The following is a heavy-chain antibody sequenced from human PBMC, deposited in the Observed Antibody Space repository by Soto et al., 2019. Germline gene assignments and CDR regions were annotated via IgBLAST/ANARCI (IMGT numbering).Heavy chain of an antibody. CDR2: FDPEDGET. D-gene: IGHD7-27*01. CDR3: ATSWGGSAQRQGAFDL. V-gene: IGHV1-24*01. CDR1: GYTLTELS. J-gene: IGHJ3*01. Sequence: GASVKVSCKVSGYTLTELSMHWVRQAPGKGLEWMGGFDPEDGETIYAQKFQGRVTMTEDTSTYTAYMELSSLRSEDTAVYYCATSWGGSAQRQGAFDLWGQGTMVTVSS.